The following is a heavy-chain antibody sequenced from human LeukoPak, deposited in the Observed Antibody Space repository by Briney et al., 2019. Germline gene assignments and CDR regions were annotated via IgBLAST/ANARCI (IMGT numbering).Heavy chain of an antibody. CDR1: GYIFTNYW. J-gene: IGHJ6*03. CDR2: IYPGDSDT. V-gene: IGHV5-51*01. Sequence: GESLKISCKASGYIFTNYWIGWVRQMPGKGLEWMGIIYPGDSDTRYSPSFQGQVTISADKSISTAYLQWSSLKASDTAMYFCARQVAVGTYYYMDVWGKGTTVTVSS. D-gene: IGHD2-15*01. CDR3: ARQVAVGTYYYMDV.